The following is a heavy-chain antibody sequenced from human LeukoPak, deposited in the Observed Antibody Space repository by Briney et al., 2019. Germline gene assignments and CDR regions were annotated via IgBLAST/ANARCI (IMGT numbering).Heavy chain of an antibody. CDR3: ARHCSGGSCPLGAFDY. CDR1: GGSFSGYY. Sequence: SETLSLTCAVYGGSFSGYYWSWIRQSPGKGLEWIGEINHSGSTNYNPSLKSRVTISVDTSKNQFSLKLSSVTAADTAVYYCARHCSGGSCPLGAFDYWGQGTLVTVSS. CDR2: INHSGST. V-gene: IGHV4-34*01. J-gene: IGHJ4*02. D-gene: IGHD2-15*01.